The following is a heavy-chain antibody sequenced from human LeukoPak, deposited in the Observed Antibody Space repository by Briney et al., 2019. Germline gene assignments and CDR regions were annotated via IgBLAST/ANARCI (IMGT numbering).Heavy chain of an antibody. CDR1: GFTFDGYG. Sequence: GGSLRLSCAASGFTFDGYGMSWVRQTPGKGLECVSGINWNGGSTGYADSVKGRFTISRDNAKTSLYLQMNSLRVEDTALYHSARTKRSSWDSGLDVWGHGTTVTVSS. J-gene: IGHJ6*02. CDR3: ARTKRSSWDSGLDV. D-gene: IGHD6-13*01. CDR2: INWNGGST. V-gene: IGHV3-20*01.